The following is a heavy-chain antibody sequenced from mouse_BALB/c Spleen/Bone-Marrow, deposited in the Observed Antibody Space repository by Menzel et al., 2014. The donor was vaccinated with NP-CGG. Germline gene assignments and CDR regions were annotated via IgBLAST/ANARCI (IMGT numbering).Heavy chain of an antibody. D-gene: IGHD2-1*01. J-gene: IGHJ3*01. V-gene: IGHV1-39*01. CDR3: ASYGNSFGY. Sequence: VQLKQSGPELEKPGASVKISCKASGYSFTGYNMNWVKQSNGKSLEWIGNIDPHYGGTSYNQKFKDKATLTVDKSSNTDYMQFKSLTSEDSAVYYCASYGNSFGYWGQGTLVTVSA. CDR1: GYSFTGYN. CDR2: IDPHYGGT.